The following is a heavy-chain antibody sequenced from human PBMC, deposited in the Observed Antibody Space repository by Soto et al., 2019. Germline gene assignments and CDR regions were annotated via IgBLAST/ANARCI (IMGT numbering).Heavy chain of an antibody. V-gene: IGHV4-34*01. D-gene: IGHD6-13*01. CDR2: INHSGST. J-gene: IGHJ6*02. Sequence: SETLSLTCAVYGGSFSGYYWSWIRQPPGKGLEWIGEINHSGSTNYNPSLKSRVTISVDTSKNQFSLKLSSVTAADTAVYYCARVEKLGIPGIAAAVLIGGGMDVWGQGTTVTVSS. CDR3: ARVEKLGIPGIAAAVLIGGGMDV. CDR1: GGSFSGYY.